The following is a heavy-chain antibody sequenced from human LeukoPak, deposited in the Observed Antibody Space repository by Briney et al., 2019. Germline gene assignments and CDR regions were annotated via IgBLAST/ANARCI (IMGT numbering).Heavy chain of an antibody. CDR2: INHSGST. CDR1: GGSFSGYY. Sequence: SETLSLTCAVYGGSFSGYYWSWIRQPPGKGLEWIGEINHSGSTNYNLSLKSRVTISVDTSKNQFSLKLSSVTAADTAVYYCARGQTLAAAGKVWYYYYYMDVWGKGPRSPSP. D-gene: IGHD6-13*01. V-gene: IGHV4-34*01. J-gene: IGHJ6*03. CDR3: ARGQTLAAAGKVWYYYYYMDV.